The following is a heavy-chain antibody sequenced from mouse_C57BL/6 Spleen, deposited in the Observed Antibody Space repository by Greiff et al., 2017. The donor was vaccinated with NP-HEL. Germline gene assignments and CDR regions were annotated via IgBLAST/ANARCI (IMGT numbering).Heavy chain of an antibody. J-gene: IGHJ2*01. Sequence: EVHLVESGGGLVKPGGSLKLSCAASGFTFSSYAMSWVRQTPEKRLEWVATISDGGSYTYYPDNVKGRFTISRDNAKNNLYLQMSHLKSEDTAMYYCARESVTTVVPYYFDYWGQGTTLTVSS. CDR2: ISDGGSYT. CDR3: ARESVTTVVPYYFDY. D-gene: IGHD1-1*01. CDR1: GFTFSSYA. V-gene: IGHV5-4*01.